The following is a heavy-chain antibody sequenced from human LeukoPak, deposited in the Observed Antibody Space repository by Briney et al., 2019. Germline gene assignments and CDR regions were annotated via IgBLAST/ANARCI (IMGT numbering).Heavy chain of an antibody. J-gene: IGHJ3*02. D-gene: IGHD5-24*01. CDR2: IYDSGST. V-gene: IGHV4-59*01. Sequence: SETLSLTCTVSGGSISSYFWSWIRQPPGKGLEWIGYIYDSGSTNYNPSLKSRVTISVDTSKNRFSLKLSSVTAADTAVYYCARGGDGYPYDAFDIWGQGTMVTVSS. CDR1: GGSISSYF. CDR3: ARGGDGYPYDAFDI.